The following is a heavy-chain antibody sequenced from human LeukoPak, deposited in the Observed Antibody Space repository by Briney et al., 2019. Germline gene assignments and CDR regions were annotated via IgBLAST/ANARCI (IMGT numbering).Heavy chain of an antibody. CDR1: GGSVRTDY. J-gene: IGHJ3*02. CDR3: ASGYCTNGVCYEDAFDI. Sequence: SETLSLTCSVSGGSVRTDYWSWIRQPPGKGLEWIGYLSYNVSSNYNRTLKSRVIISVDTSKNQFSLKLSSVTAADTAVHYCASGYCTNGVCYEDAFDIWGQGTMVTVSS. V-gene: IGHV4-59*02. D-gene: IGHD2-8*01. CDR2: LSYNVSS.